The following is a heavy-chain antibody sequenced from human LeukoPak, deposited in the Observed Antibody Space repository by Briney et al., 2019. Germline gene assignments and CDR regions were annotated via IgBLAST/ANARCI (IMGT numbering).Heavy chain of an antibody. CDR1: GFAFDYFA. Sequence: PGQSLRLSCTTSGFAFDYFAMSWVRQPAGKGLEWVGFIRRRGYGGAAEYAASVKGRFIISRDDSKGIAYLQMNRLKTEDTAVYYCSRNGLVDFDYWGQGSRVIVSP. J-gene: IGHJ4*02. V-gene: IGHV3-49*02. CDR2: IRRRGYGGAA. CDR3: SRNGLVDFDY.